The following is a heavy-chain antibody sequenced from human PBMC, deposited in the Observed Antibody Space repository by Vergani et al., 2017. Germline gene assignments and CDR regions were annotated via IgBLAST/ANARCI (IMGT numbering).Heavy chain of an antibody. V-gene: IGHV5-51*01. Sequence: EVQLVQSGAEVKKPGESLKISCKGSGYSFTTYWIRWVRQMPGNGLEWMGIICPGDSDTRYSPSFQGQVTISADNSISTAYLQWSGLKASDTAMYYCARXPKTSGIAPAGPGWYSDYGGQGTLVTVSS. D-gene: IGHD6-13*01. J-gene: IGHJ4*02. CDR3: ARXPKTSGIAPAGPGWYSDY. CDR2: ICPGDSDT. CDR1: GYSFTTYW.